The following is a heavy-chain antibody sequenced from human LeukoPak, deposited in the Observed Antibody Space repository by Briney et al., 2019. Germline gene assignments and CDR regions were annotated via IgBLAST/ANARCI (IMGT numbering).Heavy chain of an antibody. CDR2: IYYSGST. CDR1: GGSISSYY. V-gene: IGHV4-59*12. D-gene: IGHD3-22*01. Sequence: SETLSLTCTVSGGSISSYYWSWIRQPPGKGLEWIGYIYYSGSTNYNPSLKSRVTISVDTSKNQFSLKLSSVTAADTAVYYCASGSGYYYGGWFDPWGQGTLVTVSS. J-gene: IGHJ5*02. CDR3: ASGSGYYYGGWFDP.